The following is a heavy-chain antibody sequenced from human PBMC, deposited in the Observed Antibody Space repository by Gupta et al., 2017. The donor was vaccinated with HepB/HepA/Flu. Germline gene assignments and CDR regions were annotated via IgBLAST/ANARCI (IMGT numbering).Heavy chain of an antibody. V-gene: IGHV3-15*01. D-gene: IGHD3-10*01. J-gene: IGHJ4*02. CDR2: IKSKNDGETT. CDR1: GFTFNVAW. Sequence: EVQLVESGGGLVEPGGSLRLSCAASGFTFNVAWMNWFRQAPGRGLEYIGRIKSKNDGETTDYSAPVKGRFTISRDDSTNTLYLQMNSLKPEDTAVYYRSTDVPVRGAGEFDYWGQGTLVTVSS. CDR3: STDVPVRGAGEFDY.